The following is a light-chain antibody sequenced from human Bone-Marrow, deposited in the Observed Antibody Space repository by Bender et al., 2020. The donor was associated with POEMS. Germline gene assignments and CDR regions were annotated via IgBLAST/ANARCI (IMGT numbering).Light chain of an antibody. CDR1: KLENRY. V-gene: IGLV3-1*01. J-gene: IGLJ1*01. CDR2: QSD. Sequence: SYELTQPPSVSVSPGQTARFTCSGSKLENRYSSWYQQRPGQSPLLIIYQSDKRPSGIPERFSGSHSGATATLTISGAQAIDEADYYCQTWDSGPFLFGTGTTVIVL. CDR3: QTWDSGPFL.